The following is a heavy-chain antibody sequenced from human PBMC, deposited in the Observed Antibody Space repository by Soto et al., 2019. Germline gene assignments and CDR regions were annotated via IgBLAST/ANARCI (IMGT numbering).Heavy chain of an antibody. CDR1: VFSLSTSGVG. D-gene: IGHD3-22*01. Sequence: QITLKESGPTLAKPTQTLTLTCTFSVFSLSTSGVGVGWIRQPPGKALEWLALIYWDDDKRYSPSLKSRLTITQDASKNQVVLTMTSMDPVDTATCFCARDSSGYLGFDYWGQGTLVTVSS. CDR3: ARDSSGYLGFDY. J-gene: IGHJ4*02. V-gene: IGHV2-5*02. CDR2: IYWDDDK.